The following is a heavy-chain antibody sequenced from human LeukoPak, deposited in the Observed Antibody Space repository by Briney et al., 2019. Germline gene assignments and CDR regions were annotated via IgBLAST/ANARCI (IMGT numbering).Heavy chain of an antibody. V-gene: IGHV3-23*01. CDR2: INGGGGGGT. D-gene: IGHD5-18*01. CDR1: GFTFSNYA. Sequence: GGSLRLSCAASGFTFSNYAMSWVRQAPGKGLEWVSGINGGGGGGTFHADSVRGRFTISRDNSKNTLYLQMNSLRAEDTAVYYCASNTAMASYYYYYGMDVWGQGTTVTVSS. J-gene: IGHJ6*02. CDR3: ASNTAMASYYYYYGMDV.